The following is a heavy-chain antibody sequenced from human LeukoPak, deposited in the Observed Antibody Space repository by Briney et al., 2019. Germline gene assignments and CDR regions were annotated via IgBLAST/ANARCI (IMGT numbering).Heavy chain of an antibody. CDR1: GGSISSGGYY. CDR2: IYYSGST. V-gene: IGHV4-31*03. Sequence: SETLSLTCTVSGGSISSGGYYWSWIRQHPGKGLEWIGYIYYSGSTYYNPSLKSRVTISVDTSKNQFSLKLSSVTAADTAVYYCASRYCTNGVCQNWFDLWGQGTLVTVSS. J-gene: IGHJ5*02. CDR3: ASRYCTNGVCQNWFDL. D-gene: IGHD2-8*01.